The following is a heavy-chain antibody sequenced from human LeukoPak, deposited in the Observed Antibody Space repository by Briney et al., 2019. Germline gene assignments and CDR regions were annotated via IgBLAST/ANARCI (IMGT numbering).Heavy chain of an antibody. CDR3: ARDLPVYYCGSGSYSGYYGMDF. CDR2: ISSSGSTI. CDR1: GFTFSSYE. D-gene: IGHD3-10*01. V-gene: IGHV3-48*03. Sequence: PGGSLRLSCAASGFTFSSYEMNWVRQAPGKGLEWVSYISSSGSTIYYADSVKGRFTISRDNAKNSLYLQMNSLRAEDTAVYYCARDLPVYYCGSGSYSGYYGMDFWGKGTTVTVSS. J-gene: IGHJ6*04.